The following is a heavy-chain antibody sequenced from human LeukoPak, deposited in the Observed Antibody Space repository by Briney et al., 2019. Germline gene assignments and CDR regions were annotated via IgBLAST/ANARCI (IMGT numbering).Heavy chain of an antibody. V-gene: IGHV4-39*07. CDR2: INHSGST. D-gene: IGHD2-2*01. J-gene: IGHJ6*02. CDR3: ARAPLCSSTSCYSGYYGMDV. CDR1: GGSISSSSCY. Sequence: SETLSLTCTVSGGSISSSSCYWGWIRQPPGKGLEWIGEINHSGSTNYNPSLKGRVTISVDTSKNQFSLKLSSVTAADTAVYYCARAPLCSSTSCYSGYYGMDVWGQGTTVTVSS.